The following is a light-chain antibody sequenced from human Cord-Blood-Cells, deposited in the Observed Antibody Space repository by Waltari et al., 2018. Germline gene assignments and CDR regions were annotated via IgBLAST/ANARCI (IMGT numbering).Light chain of an antibody. CDR2: EVS. CDR1: SSDVGGYNY. J-gene: IGLJ1*01. Sequence: QSALTQPASVSGSPGQSITISCTGTSSDVGGYNYVSWYQQHPGKAPKLMIYEVSNRPSGVSHRFAGSKSGNTAALTSSGLQAEDEADYYCSSYASSSTRLFGTGTKVTVL. V-gene: IGLV2-14*01. CDR3: SSYASSSTRL.